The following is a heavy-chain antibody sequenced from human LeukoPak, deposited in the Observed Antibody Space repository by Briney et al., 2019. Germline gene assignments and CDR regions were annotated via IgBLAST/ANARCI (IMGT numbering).Heavy chain of an antibody. V-gene: IGHV3-11*03. CDR3: ARCCGWNDLRY. D-gene: IGHD1-1*01. CDR2: IGSSGIYT. CDR1: GFPFSDFD. J-gene: IGHJ4*02. Sequence: PGGSLRLSCAASGFPFSDFDMTWFRQAPGKGLEWLASIGSSGIYTEYADSVKGRFTISRDNAKNSLYLQIHSLRVDDRAVYYRARCCGWNDLRYWGQGTLVTVSS.